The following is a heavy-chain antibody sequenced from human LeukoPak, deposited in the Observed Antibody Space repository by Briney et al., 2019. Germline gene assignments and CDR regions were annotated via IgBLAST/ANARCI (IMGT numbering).Heavy chain of an antibody. Sequence: PSETLSLTCTVSGDSLNSHYWSWIRQPPGKGLEWIGYIYGSGSTHYDPSLRSRVTISEDTSKNQFSLKLTSVTAADTAVYYCARYVGWYSHDSWGQGTLVPVSS. CDR3: ARYVGWYSHDS. D-gene: IGHD6-19*01. V-gene: IGHV4-59*08. CDR2: IYGSGST. J-gene: IGHJ4*02. CDR1: GDSLNSHY.